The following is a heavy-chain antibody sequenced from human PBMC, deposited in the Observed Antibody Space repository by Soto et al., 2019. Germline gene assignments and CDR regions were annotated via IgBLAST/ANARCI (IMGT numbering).Heavy chain of an antibody. J-gene: IGHJ6*02. CDR1: GGSISSGDHY. CDR3: ARTPRGYSSGGYGLDV. Sequence: QVQLQESGPGLVKPSQTLSVTCTVSGGSISSGDHYWNWIRQPPGKGLEWIGYIYYSGSTYYNPSLKSRVTISVDTSPNDFSLQLTSVTAADTAVYYCARTPRGYSSGGYGLDVWGQGTTVTV. V-gene: IGHV4-30-4*01. CDR2: IYYSGST. D-gene: IGHD5-18*01.